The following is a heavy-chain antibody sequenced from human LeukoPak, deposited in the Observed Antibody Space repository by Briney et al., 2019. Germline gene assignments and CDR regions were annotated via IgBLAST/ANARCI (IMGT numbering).Heavy chain of an antibody. J-gene: IGHJ4*02. CDR2: ISSSGDST. CDR1: GFTFSSYA. Sequence: GGSLRLSCAASGFTFSSYAMSWVRQAPGEGLECVSTISSSGDSTYYADSVKGRLTISRDNSKNTLYLQMNSLRAEDTAVYYCAKGESSGHYYNYWGQGTLVTVSS. V-gene: IGHV3-23*01. CDR3: AKGESSGHYYNY. D-gene: IGHD3-22*01.